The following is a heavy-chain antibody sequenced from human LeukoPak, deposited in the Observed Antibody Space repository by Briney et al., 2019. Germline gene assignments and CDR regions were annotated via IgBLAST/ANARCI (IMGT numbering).Heavy chain of an antibody. V-gene: IGHV3-23*01. CDR3: AKVYSSSWYHIPRYYFDY. Sequence: GGSLRLSCAASGFTFSSYAMSWVRQAPGKGLEWVSAISGSDGSTYYADSVKGRFTISRDNSKNTLYLQMNSLRAEDTAVYYCAKVYSSSWYHIPRYYFDYWGQGTLVTVSS. D-gene: IGHD6-13*01. CDR2: ISGSDGST. J-gene: IGHJ4*02. CDR1: GFTFSSYA.